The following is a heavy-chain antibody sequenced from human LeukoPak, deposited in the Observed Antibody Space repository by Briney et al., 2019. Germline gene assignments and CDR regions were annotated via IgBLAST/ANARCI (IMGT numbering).Heavy chain of an antibody. V-gene: IGHV3-30-3*02. CDR1: GFTFSSYA. J-gene: IGHJ4*02. CDR3: AKQSTYSGYFDY. D-gene: IGHD1-26*01. CDR2: ISYDGSNK. Sequence: GGSLRLSCAASGFTFSSYAMHWVRQAPGKGLEWVAVISYDGSNKYYADSVKGRFTISRDNSKNTLYLHMNSLRAEDTAVYYCAKQSTYSGYFDYWGQGTLVTVSS.